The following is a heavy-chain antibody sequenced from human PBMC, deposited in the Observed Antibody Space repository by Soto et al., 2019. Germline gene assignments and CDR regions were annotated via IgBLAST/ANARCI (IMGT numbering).Heavy chain of an antibody. D-gene: IGHD3-9*01. CDR1: GFSFSGYA. CDR3: VRVEGGYEILTGWNWFDP. J-gene: IGHJ5*02. CDR2: IINNGGST. Sequence: HPGGSLRLSCSASGFSFSGYAMHWVRQAPGKGLEYVSTIINNGGSTYYADSVKGRFTISRDNSKNTLYLQMSSLRTEDTAVYYCVRVEGGYEILTGWNWFDPWGQGTLVTVSS. V-gene: IGHV3-64D*08.